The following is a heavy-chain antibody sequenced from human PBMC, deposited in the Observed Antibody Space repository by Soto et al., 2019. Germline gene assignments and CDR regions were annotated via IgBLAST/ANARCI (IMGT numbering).Heavy chain of an antibody. V-gene: IGHV1-3*04. J-gene: IGHJ5*02. Sequence: ASVKVSRKASGYTFTRYAMHWVRQAPGQGLEWMGWINTGNGNTHYSQKFQGRVTFTRDASATTAYMELSSLTSEDTAVYFCARNVDWFDPWGQGTLVTVS. CDR1: GYTFTRYA. CDR3: ARNVDWFDP. CDR2: INTGNGNT.